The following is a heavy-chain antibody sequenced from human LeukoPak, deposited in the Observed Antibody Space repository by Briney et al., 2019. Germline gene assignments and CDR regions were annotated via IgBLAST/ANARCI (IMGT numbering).Heavy chain of an antibody. Sequence: SETLSLTCTISGGSISSYYWSWIRQPPGQGLKWIGYIYYSGSTNYNPSLKSRVTISVDTSKNQFSLKLSSVTAADTAVYYCARAYAPYVMDVWGQGTTVTVSS. CDR3: ARAYAPYVMDV. D-gene: IGHD2-2*01. V-gene: IGHV4-59*08. J-gene: IGHJ6*02. CDR2: IYYSGST. CDR1: GGSISSYY.